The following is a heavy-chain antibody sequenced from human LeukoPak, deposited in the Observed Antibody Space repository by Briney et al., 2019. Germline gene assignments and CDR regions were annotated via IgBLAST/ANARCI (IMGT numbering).Heavy chain of an antibody. V-gene: IGHV4-59*01. CDR1: GGSISSYY. D-gene: IGHD3-10*01. Sequence: SETLSLTCTVSGGSISSYYWSWIRQPPGKGLEWIGYIYYSGSTNYNPSPKSRVTISVDTSKNQFSLKLSSVTAADTAVYYCARSYGSYYYYYMDVWGKGTTVTISS. CDR3: ARSYGSYYYYYMDV. CDR2: IYYSGST. J-gene: IGHJ6*03.